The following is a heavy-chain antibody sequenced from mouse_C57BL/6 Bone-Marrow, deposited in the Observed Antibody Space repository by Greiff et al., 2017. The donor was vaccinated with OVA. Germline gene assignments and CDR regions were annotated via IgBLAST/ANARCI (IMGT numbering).Heavy chain of an antibody. Sequence: QVQLQQPGAELVKPGASVKLSCKASGYTFTSYWMHWVKQRPGQGLEWIGMIHPNSGSTNYNEKFKSKATLTVDKSSSTAYMQLSSLTSEDSAVDYCARFYYYGSSYGYWGQGTTLTVSS. CDR3: ARFYYYGSSYGY. V-gene: IGHV1-64*01. CDR1: GYTFTSYW. D-gene: IGHD1-1*01. CDR2: IHPNSGST. J-gene: IGHJ2*01.